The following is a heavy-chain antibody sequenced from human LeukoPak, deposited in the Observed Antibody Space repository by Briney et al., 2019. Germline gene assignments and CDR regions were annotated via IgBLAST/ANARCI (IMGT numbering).Heavy chain of an antibody. J-gene: IGHJ4*02. CDR1: GFAFSSYS. CDR3: ARELAA. V-gene: IGHV3-33*01. Sequence: PGGSLRLSCEAVGFAFSSYSMHWVRQAPGKGLEWVAAIWPDGSNKYYANSVKGRFTISRDNSKNTLYLQMNSLRGDDTAIYYCARELAAWGQGTLVTVSS. CDR2: IWPDGSNK. D-gene: IGHD6-13*01.